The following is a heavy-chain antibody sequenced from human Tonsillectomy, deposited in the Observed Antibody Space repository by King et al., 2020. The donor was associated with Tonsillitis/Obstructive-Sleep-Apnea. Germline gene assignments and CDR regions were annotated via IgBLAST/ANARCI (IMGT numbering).Heavy chain of an antibody. CDR3: ATLGVAAADYYYMDV. J-gene: IGHJ6*03. CDR1: GYSFTSYR. V-gene: IGHV5-51*01. CDR2: IYPGDSDT. Sequence: VQLVESGAEVKKPGESLKISCKGSGYSFTSYRIGWVRQMPGKGLEWMGIIYPGDSDTRYSPSFQGQVTISADKSISTAYLQWSSLKASDTAMYYCATLGVAAADYYYMDVWGKGTTVTVSS. D-gene: IGHD6-13*01.